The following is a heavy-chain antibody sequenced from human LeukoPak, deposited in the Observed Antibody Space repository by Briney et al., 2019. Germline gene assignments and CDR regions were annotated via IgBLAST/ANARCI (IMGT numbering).Heavy chain of an antibody. J-gene: IGHJ4*02. CDR1: GVSISSYY. CDR3: ARDFRDGYNWGRFDY. CDR2: IYYSGST. Sequence: SETLSLTCTVSGVSISSYYWSWIRQPPGKGLEWIGYIYYSGSTNYNPSLKSRVTISVDTSKNQFSLKLSSVTAADTAVYYCARDFRDGYNWGRFDYWGQGTLVTVSS. D-gene: IGHD5-24*01. V-gene: IGHV4-59*01.